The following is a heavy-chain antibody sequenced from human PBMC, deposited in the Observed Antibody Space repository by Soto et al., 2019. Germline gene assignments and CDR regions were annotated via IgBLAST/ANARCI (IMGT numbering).Heavy chain of an antibody. V-gene: IGHV4-39*01. CDR3: ARAQRLLWFGEFPLDY. Sequence: SYTLSHTCTSAFRSTLSSSYSCRLIRQPPGKGLEWIGSIYYSGSTYYNPSLKSRVTISVDTSKNQFSLKLSSVTAADTAVYYCARAQRLLWFGEFPLDYWGQGTLVT. CDR1: FRSTLSSSYS. D-gene: IGHD3-10*01. J-gene: IGHJ4*02. CDR2: IYYSGST.